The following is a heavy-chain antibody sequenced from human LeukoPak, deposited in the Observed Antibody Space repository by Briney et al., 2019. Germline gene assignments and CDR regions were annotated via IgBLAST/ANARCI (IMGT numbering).Heavy chain of an antibody. CDR2: IKEDGSEK. V-gene: IGHV3-7*01. CDR1: GFTLSSYW. D-gene: IGHD6-19*01. J-gene: IGHJ4*02. Sequence: GGSLRLSCTASGFTLSSYWMSWVRQAPGKGLEWVANIKEDGSEKYYVDSVKGRFTISRDNPKNSLSLQMNSLRVEDTAVFYCATERWGSSGHFDLWGQGTLVTVSS. CDR3: ATERWGSSGHFDL.